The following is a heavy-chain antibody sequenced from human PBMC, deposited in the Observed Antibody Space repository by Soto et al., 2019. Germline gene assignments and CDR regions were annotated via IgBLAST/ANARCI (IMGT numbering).Heavy chain of an antibody. CDR1: GFTFDDYA. V-gene: IGHV3-9*01. D-gene: IGHD2-2*01. J-gene: IGHJ4*02. Sequence: EVQLVESGGGLVQPGGSLRLSCAASGFTFDDYAMHWVRQAPGKGLEWVSGISYNSGSIAYVDSVRGRFTVSRDNAKNSLYLQLNSLRVEDTAFYYCAKDIGVVGHCLSTSCHTAFDYWGQGTLVTVSS. CDR3: AKDIGVVGHCLSTSCHTAFDY. CDR2: ISYNSGSI.